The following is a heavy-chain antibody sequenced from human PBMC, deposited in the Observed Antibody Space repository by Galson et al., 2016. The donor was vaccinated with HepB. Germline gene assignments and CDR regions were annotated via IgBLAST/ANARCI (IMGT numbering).Heavy chain of an antibody. V-gene: IGHV3-30-3*01. CDR1: GFNFKTYT. D-gene: IGHD1-26*01. CDR3: VRDPRGELPDAGDYHYGLDV. Sequence: SLRLSCAASGFNFKTYTMHWVRQGPGKGLEWVATISSLGDIQYYADSVKGRFTISRDNSKTTLSLQMSSLRPEDTAVYYCVRDPRGELPDAGDYHYGLDVWGQGTTVTVSS. J-gene: IGHJ6*02. CDR2: ISSLGDIQ.